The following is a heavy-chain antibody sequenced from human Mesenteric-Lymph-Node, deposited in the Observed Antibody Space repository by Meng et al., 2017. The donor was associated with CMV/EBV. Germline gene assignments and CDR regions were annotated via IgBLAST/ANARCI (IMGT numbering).Heavy chain of an antibody. V-gene: IGHV4-34*01. J-gene: IGHJ4*02. D-gene: IGHD2/OR15-2a*01. CDR3: ARGRVLLDY. Sequence: SETLSLTCTVYGGSFSGYYWSWIRQPPGKGLEWIGEINHSGSTNYNPSLKSRVTISVDTSKNQFSLKLSSVTAADTAVYYCARGRVLLDYWGQGTLVTVSS. CDR2: INHSGST. CDR1: GGSFSGYY.